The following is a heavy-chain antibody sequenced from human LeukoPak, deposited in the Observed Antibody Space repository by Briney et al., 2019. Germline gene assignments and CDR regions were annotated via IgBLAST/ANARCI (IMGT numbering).Heavy chain of an antibody. CDR3: ARDLGQYYDTSDNWFDP. CDR2: ISSSTLKI. J-gene: IGHJ5*02. Sequence: GGSLRLSCAASGFTFSKYAMTWVRQAPGKGLEWVSAISSSTLKIYYADSVKGRFTISRDNSKNTLYLQMNSLRAEDTAVYYCARDLGQYYDTSDNWFDPWGQGTLVTVSS. V-gene: IGHV3-23*01. D-gene: IGHD3-22*01. CDR1: GFTFSKYA.